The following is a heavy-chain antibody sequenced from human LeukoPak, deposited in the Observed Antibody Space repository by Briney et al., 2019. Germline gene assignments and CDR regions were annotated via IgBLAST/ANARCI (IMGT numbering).Heavy chain of an antibody. CDR3: AGRYCSGGSCRNWFDP. J-gene: IGHJ5*02. Sequence: SSETLSLTCTVSGGSISTSSYYWSWIRQPPGKGLEWIGEINHSGSTNYNPSLKSRVTISVDTSKNQFSLKLSSVTAADTAVYYCAGRYCSGGSCRNWFDPWGQGTLVTVSS. V-gene: IGHV4-39*07. D-gene: IGHD2-15*01. CDR1: GGSISTSSYY. CDR2: INHSGST.